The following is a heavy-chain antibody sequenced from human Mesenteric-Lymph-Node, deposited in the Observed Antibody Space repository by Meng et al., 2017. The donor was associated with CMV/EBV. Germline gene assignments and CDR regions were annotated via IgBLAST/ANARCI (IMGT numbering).Heavy chain of an antibody. J-gene: IGHJ1*01. CDR2: INTNTGNP. Sequence: ASGSTFTSYAMNWVRQAPGQGLEWMGWINTNTGNPTYAQGFTGRFVFSLDTSVSTAYLQISSLKAEDTAVYYCARDSSSWYSGYFQRWGQGTLVTVSS. V-gene: IGHV7-4-1*02. D-gene: IGHD6-13*01. CDR3: ARDSSSWYSGYFQR. CDR1: GSTFTSYA.